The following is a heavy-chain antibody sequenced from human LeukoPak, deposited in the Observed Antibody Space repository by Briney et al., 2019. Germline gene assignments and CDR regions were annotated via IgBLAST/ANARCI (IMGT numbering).Heavy chain of an antibody. CDR3: ARGSGYQSVDAFDI. Sequence: PGGSLRLSCAASGFTFSTYWMTWVRQAPGKGLEGVADIKDDGSEKSYEDSVKGRFTISRDNAKYSLYLQMNSLRAEDTAVYYCARGSGYQSVDAFDIWGQGTMVTVSS. CDR2: IKDDGSEK. D-gene: IGHD3-3*01. J-gene: IGHJ3*02. V-gene: IGHV3-7*01. CDR1: GFTFSTYW.